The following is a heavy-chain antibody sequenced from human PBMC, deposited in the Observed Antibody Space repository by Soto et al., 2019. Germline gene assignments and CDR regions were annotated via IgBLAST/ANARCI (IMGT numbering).Heavy chain of an antibody. V-gene: IGHV3-30*18. J-gene: IGHJ4*02. CDR3: AKDIVKYTYGACDY. Sequence: PGGSVRLSCAASGFTFSSYGMYWVRQAPGKRLEWVAAISYDGSNNYHADSVKGRFTISRDNSKNTLYLQLNSLRTEDTAVYYCAKDIVKYTYGACDYWGQGVLVTVSS. CDR1: GFTFSSYG. CDR2: ISYDGSNN. D-gene: IGHD5-18*01.